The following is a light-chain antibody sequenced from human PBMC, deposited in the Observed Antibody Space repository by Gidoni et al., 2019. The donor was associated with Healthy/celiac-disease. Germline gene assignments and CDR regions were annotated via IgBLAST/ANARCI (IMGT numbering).Light chain of an antibody. V-gene: IGKV1-39*01. CDR3: QQSYSTPPGVT. CDR2: AAS. CDR1: QSISSY. Sequence: DIQMTQSPSSLSASVGVRVTITCRASQSISSYLNWYQQKPGKAPKLLIYAASSLQSGVPSRFSGSGSGTDFTLTISSLQPEDFATYYCQQSYSTPPGVTFGPGTKVDIK. J-gene: IGKJ3*01.